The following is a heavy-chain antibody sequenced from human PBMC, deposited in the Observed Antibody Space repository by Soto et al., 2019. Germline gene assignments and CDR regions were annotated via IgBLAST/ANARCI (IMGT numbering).Heavy chain of an antibody. CDR2: IIPIFGTT. Sequence: VQLVQSGAEVKKPGSSVKVSCKASGGTFSNYPFIWVRQAPGQGLDWMGGIIPIFGTTDYGQRFQGRVTITADESTNTAYMELSSLRSDDTAVYYCARGLYCDGGCYSHFDYWGQGTLVTVSS. CDR1: GGTFSNYP. CDR3: ARGLYCDGGCYSHFDY. V-gene: IGHV1-69*01. D-gene: IGHD2-21*02. J-gene: IGHJ4*02.